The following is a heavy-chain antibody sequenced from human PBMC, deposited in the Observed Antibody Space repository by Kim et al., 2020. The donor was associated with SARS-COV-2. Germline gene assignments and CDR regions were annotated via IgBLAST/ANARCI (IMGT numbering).Heavy chain of an antibody. J-gene: IGHJ4*02. V-gene: IGHV3-53*01. D-gene: IGHD6-19*01. Sequence: GGSLRLSCAASGFIVSSHFMSWVRQLPGRGLEWVSIMFSGGATYYADSVKGRFTISRDSSRNMVYLQMNSLRAEDTAVYYCAGDSGWYEFEFWGQGTLVT. CDR2: MFSGGAT. CDR3: AGDSGWYEFEF. CDR1: GFIVSSHF.